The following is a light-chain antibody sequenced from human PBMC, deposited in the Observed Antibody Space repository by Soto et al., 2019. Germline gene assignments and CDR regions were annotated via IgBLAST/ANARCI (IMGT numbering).Light chain of an antibody. V-gene: IGKV1-5*01. CDR3: QQYYTYWT. Sequence: DIQMTQSPSTLSASVGDRVTITCRASQSFSSYLAWYQLKPGKAPKLLIYDASSLQSGVPSRFSGSGSGTEFTLTISSLQPDDFATYYCQQYYTYWTFGQGTKVDIK. CDR1: QSFSSY. CDR2: DAS. J-gene: IGKJ1*01.